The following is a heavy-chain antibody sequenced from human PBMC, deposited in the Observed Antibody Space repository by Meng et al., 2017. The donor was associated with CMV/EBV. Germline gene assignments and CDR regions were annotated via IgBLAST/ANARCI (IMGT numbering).Heavy chain of an antibody. CDR2: ISGSGRIK. CDR1: GFSFSDYY. D-gene: IGHD2-2*01. J-gene: IGHJ6*02. CDR3: AKHLRYCSSTSCRKRDYYYYYGMDV. V-gene: IGHV3-11*01. Sequence: GGSLRLSCVASGFSFSDYYMSWIRQAPGKGLEYISYISGSGRIKYSADSVKGRFTISRDNAKNSLYLQMNSLRAEDTAVYYCAKHLRYCSSTSCRKRDYYYYYGMDVWGQGTTVTVSS.